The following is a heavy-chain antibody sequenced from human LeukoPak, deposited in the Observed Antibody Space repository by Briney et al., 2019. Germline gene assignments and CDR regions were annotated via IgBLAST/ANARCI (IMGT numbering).Heavy chain of an antibody. D-gene: IGHD2-15*01. CDR3: ARGGGGYCSGGSVCYFDY. CDR1: GFTVSSNY. J-gene: IGHJ4*02. CDR2: ISYDGSNK. Sequence: GGSLRLSCAASGFTVSSNYMSWVRQAPGKGLEWVAVISYDGSNKYYADSVKGRFTISRDNSKNTLYLQMNSLRAEDTAVYYCARGGGGYCSGGSVCYFDYWGQGTLVTVSS. V-gene: IGHV3-30-3*01.